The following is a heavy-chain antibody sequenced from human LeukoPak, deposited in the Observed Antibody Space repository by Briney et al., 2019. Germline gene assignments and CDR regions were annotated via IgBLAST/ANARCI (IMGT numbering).Heavy chain of an antibody. J-gene: IGHJ6*02. Sequence: GGSLRLSCAASGVTFRVYWIACVREAPRKGLEWVANIKQGGSEKHYVDSVKGRFTSSRDDATTSLYLQINSLRIEDTALYYCAREGQQSYGMDVWGQGTTVTVSS. D-gene: IGHD6-13*01. CDR3: AREGQQSYGMDV. CDR1: GVTFRVYW. V-gene: IGHV3-7*05. CDR2: IKQGGSEK.